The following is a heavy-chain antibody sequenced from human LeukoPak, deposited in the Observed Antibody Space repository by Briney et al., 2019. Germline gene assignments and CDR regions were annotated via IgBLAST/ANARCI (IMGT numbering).Heavy chain of an antibody. V-gene: IGHV1-18*01. J-gene: IGHJ6*03. Sequence: ASVNVSCKASGYTFTSYGISWVRQAPAQGLEWMGWISAYNGNTNYAQKLQGRVTMTTDTSTSTAYMELRILRSDDTAVYYCARGGGTGNYYYYMDVWGKGTTVTVSS. CDR2: ISAYNGNT. D-gene: IGHD1-14*01. CDR3: ARGGGTGNYYYYMDV. CDR1: GYTFTSYG.